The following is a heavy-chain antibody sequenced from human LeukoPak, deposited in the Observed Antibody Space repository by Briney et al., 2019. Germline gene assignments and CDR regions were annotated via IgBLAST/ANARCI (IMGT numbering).Heavy chain of an antibody. CDR2: ISYDGNNE. CDR3: AKSGDGYRPIFDY. D-gene: IGHD5-24*01. Sequence: PGRSLRLSCAASGFTFSSYAMHWVRQAPGKGLEWVAVISYDGNNEYYADSVKGRFTISRDNSKNTLYLQMNSLRAEDTAVYYCAKSGDGYRPIFDYWGQETLVTVSS. V-gene: IGHV3-30*04. J-gene: IGHJ4*02. CDR1: GFTFSSYA.